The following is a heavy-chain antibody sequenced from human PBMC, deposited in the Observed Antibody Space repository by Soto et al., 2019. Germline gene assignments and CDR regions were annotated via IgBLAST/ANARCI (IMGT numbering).Heavy chain of an antibody. CDR1: GFSLSTSGVG. Sequence: XGPTRVNPTQTLTLTCTFCGFSLSTSGVGVGWIRQPPGKALEWLALIYWNDDKRYNSSLNNRLTITKDTSNNQVVLTLTNMAPVDTGTYYCAHRYSGTYWGRAFAIWGPGTVVTVSS. J-gene: IGHJ3*02. D-gene: IGHD1-26*01. V-gene: IGHV2-5*01. CDR3: AHRYSGTYWGRAFAI. CDR2: IYWNDDK.